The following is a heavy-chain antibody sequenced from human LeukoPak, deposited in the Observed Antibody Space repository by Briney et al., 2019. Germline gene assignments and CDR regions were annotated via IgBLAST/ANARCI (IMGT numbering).Heavy chain of an antibody. CDR2: MNPNSGNT. V-gene: IGHV1-8*01. Sequence: ASVTVSCKASGYTFTSYDINWVRQATGQGLEWMGWMNPNSGNTGYAQKFQGRVTMTRNTSISTAYMELSSLRSEDTAVYYCARAITMVRGVMSYWGQGTLVTVSS. CDR1: GYTFTSYD. J-gene: IGHJ4*02. CDR3: ARAITMVRGVMSY. D-gene: IGHD3-10*01.